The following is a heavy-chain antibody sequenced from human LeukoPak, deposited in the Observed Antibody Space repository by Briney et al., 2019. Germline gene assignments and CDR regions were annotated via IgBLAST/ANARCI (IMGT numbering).Heavy chain of an antibody. J-gene: IGHJ3*02. Sequence: SETLSLTCAVYGGSFSGYYWSWIRQPPGKGLEWIGEINHSGSTNYDPSLKSRVTISVDTSKNQFSLKLSSVTAADTAVYYCARLSQIVAFDIWGQGTMVTVSS. D-gene: IGHD6-6*01. CDR2: INHSGST. V-gene: IGHV4-34*01. CDR1: GGSFSGYY. CDR3: ARLSQIVAFDI.